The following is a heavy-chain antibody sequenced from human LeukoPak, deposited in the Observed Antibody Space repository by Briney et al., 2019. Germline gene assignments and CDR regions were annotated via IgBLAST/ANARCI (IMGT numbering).Heavy chain of an antibody. D-gene: IGHD1-1*01. J-gene: IGHJ5*02. Sequence: PSETLSLTCTVSGGSINSRNYHWGWIRQAPGKGLELIGSMYYSGTTNYNPSLKSRVTISADTSKDQFSLLLRSVTAADTAVYYCATYTDHFTSLDPWGQGTLVTVSS. CDR1: GGSINSRNYH. CDR2: MYYSGTT. V-gene: IGHV4-39*01. CDR3: ATYTDHFTSLDP.